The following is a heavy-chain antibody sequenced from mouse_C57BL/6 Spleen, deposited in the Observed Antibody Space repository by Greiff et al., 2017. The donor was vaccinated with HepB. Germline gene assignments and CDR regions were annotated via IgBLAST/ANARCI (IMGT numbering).Heavy chain of an antibody. CDR3: TRDPPYYGAMDY. Sequence: EVMLVESGEGLVKPGGSLKLSCAASGFTFSSYAMSWVRQTPEKRLEWVAYISSGGDYIYYADTVKGRFTISRDNARNTLYLQMSSLKSEDTAMYYCTRDPPYYGAMDYWGQGTSVTVSS. J-gene: IGHJ4*01. CDR1: GFTFSSYA. V-gene: IGHV5-9-1*02. D-gene: IGHD2-10*01. CDR2: ISSGGDYI.